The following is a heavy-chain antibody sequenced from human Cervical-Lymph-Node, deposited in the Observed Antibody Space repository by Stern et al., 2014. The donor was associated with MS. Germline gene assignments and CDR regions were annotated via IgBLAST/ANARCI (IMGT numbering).Heavy chain of an antibody. J-gene: IGHJ4*02. CDR2: IKPGDGST. CDR3: ARDLAVAGTVAFDY. V-gene: IGHV1-46*04. D-gene: IGHD6-19*01. CDR1: GYTFTIYY. Sequence: VQLVQSGAEVKKPGASVAVSCKTSGYTFTIYYIHWVRQAPGHGLEWMGIIKPGDGSTDYAQQLQGRVTMTRDTSTNTVYMELSSLRFEDAAVYYCARDLAVAGTVAFDYWGQGTLVTVSS.